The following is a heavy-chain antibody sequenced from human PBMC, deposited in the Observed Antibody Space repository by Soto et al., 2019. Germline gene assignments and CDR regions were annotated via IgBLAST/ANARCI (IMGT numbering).Heavy chain of an antibody. J-gene: IGHJ6*02. CDR2: IHYSGST. CDR1: GGSITSYH. CDR3: ARSVPSWGYGMDV. V-gene: IGHV4-59*01. D-gene: IGHD1-26*01. Sequence: SETLSLTCTVSGGSITSYHWSWVRQPPGKGLEWIGHIHYSGSTNYSPSLKSRVTLSVDTSKNQFSLKVNSVTTADTAVYYCARSVPSWGYGMDVWGQGTTVTVSS.